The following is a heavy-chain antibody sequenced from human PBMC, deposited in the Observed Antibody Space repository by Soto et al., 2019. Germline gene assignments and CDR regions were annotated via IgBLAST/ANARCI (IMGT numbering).Heavy chain of an antibody. D-gene: IGHD2-2*01. CDR2: IYYSGST. V-gene: IGHV4-39*01. J-gene: IGHJ4*02. CDR1: GGSISSSSYY. CDR3: ARHYCSSTSCYHDLDY. Sequence: SETLSLTCTVSGGSISSSSYYWGWIRQPPGKGLGWIGSIYYSGSTYYNPSLKSRVTISVDTSKNQFSLKLSSVTAADTAVYYCARHYCSSTSCYHDLDYWGQGTLVTVSS.